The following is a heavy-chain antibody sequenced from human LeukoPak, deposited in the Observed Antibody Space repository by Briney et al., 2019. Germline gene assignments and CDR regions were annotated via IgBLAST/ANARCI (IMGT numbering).Heavy chain of an antibody. Sequence: ASVKVSCKASGYTFTSYGISWVRQAPGQGLEWMGWISAYNGNTNYAQKLQGRVTMTTDTSTSTAYMELRSLRSDDTAVYYCARDKPFYQLLIPPPFDDYYYGMDVWGQGTTVTVSS. CDR2: ISAYNGNT. CDR1: GYTFTSYG. J-gene: IGHJ6*02. CDR3: ARDKPFYQLLIPPPFDDYYYGMDV. D-gene: IGHD2-2*01. V-gene: IGHV1-18*01.